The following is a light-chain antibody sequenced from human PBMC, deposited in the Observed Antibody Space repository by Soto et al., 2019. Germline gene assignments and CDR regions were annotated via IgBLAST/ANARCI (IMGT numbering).Light chain of an antibody. CDR1: HSISNY. Sequence: DIQMTQSPSSLSASVGDRVTITCQACHSISNYLNWYQQKLGKAPKLLIYGTSSLQSGVPSRFSGSGSGTDFTLIISSLQPEDSATYYCQESNRVPFTFGGGTKLEIK. CDR2: GTS. J-gene: IGKJ4*01. V-gene: IGKV1-39*01. CDR3: QESNRVPFT.